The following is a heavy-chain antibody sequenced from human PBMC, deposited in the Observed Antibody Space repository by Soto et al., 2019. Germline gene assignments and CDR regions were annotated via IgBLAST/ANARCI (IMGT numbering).Heavy chain of an antibody. CDR3: RRDPATFGWGQKTDGLDV. D-gene: IGHD3-16*01. V-gene: IGHV1-3*04. J-gene: IGHJ3*01. CDR1: GYTFTQFP. CDR2: IHTGSGNT. Sequence: QVRLVQSGAEVAKPGASVKVSCRASGYTFTQFPIYWVRLAPGQRLEWLGWIHTGSGNTKVSQRFQDRVTITRDTASTTTCVELSLLTSAGTAIYFCRRDPATFGWGQKTDGLDVWGQGTIVTVSS.